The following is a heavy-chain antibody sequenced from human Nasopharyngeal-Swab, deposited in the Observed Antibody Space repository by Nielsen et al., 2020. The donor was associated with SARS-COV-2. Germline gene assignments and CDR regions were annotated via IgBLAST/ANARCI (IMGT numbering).Heavy chain of an antibody. CDR2: ISGSGGST. CDR1: GFTFSSYA. J-gene: IGHJ6*02. Sequence: GGSLRLSCAASGFTFSSYAMSWVRQAPGKGLEWVSAISGSGGSTYYADSVKGRFTISRDNSKNTLYLQMNSLRAEDTAVYYCAKASYYDFWSGVEGYYGMDVWGQGTTVTVSS. D-gene: IGHD3-3*01. V-gene: IGHV3-23*01. CDR3: AKASYYDFWSGVEGYYGMDV.